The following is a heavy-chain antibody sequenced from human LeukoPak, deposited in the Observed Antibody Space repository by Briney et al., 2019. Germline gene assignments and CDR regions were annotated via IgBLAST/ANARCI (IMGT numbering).Heavy chain of an antibody. D-gene: IGHD2-2*01. J-gene: IGHJ4*02. Sequence: GGSLRLSCAASGFTFSSYALSWVRQAPGKGLEWVSAISGSGGSTYYADSVKGRFSISRDNSKNTLYLQMNSLRAEDTAVYYCSSTSLAWAGFDYWGQGTLVTVSS. CDR1: GFTFSSYA. CDR3: SSTSLAWAGFDY. CDR2: ISGSGGST. V-gene: IGHV3-23*01.